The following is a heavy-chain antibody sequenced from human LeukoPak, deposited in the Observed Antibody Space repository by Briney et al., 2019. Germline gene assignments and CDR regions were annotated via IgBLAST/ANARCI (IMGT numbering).Heavy chain of an antibody. V-gene: IGHV4-39*07. CDR3: ARDLKTAFDI. Sequence: WVRQAPGKGLEWIGSIYYSGSTYYNPSLKSRVTISVDTSKNQFSLKLSSVTAADTAVYYCARDLKTAFDIWGQGTMVTVSS. CDR2: IYYSGST. J-gene: IGHJ3*02.